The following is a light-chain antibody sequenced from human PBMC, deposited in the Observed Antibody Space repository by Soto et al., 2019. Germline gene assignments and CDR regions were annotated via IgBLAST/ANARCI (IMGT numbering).Light chain of an antibody. CDR1: QSVSSVY. V-gene: IGKV3-20*01. J-gene: IGKJ1*01. Sequence: EIVLTQSPATLSLSPGERATLSCRASQSVSSVYLAWYHQKPGQAPRLLIYGASNRATGIPARSSGSGSGTDFTLTIGRLEPEDFAVYYCRQYGSLGTFCQGATVDIK. CDR3: RQYGSLGT. CDR2: GAS.